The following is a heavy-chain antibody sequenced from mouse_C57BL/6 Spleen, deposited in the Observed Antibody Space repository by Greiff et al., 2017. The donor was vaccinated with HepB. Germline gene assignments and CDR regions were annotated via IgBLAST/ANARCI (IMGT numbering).Heavy chain of an antibody. D-gene: IGHD4-1*01. CDR2: IDPNSGGT. J-gene: IGHJ3*01. CDR3: ARSTGKGFAY. CDR1: GYTFTSYW. V-gene: IGHV1-72*01. Sequence: QVQLQQPGAELVKPGASVKLSCKASGYTFTSYWMHWVKQRPGRGLEWMGRIDPNSGGTKYNEKFKSKSTLTVDKPSSTAYMQLSSLTSEDSAVYYCARSTGKGFAYWGQGTLVTVSA.